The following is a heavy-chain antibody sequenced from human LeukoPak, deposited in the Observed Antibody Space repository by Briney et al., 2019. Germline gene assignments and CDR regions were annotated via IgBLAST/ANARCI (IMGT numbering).Heavy chain of an antibody. Sequence: SETLSLTCAVYGGSFSGYYWSWIRKPPGQGLEWIGEINHSGSTNYNPSLKSRVTISVDTSKNQFSLKLSSVTAADTAVYYCASDAGDSSGPNYWGQGTLVTVSS. J-gene: IGHJ4*02. CDR3: ASDAGDSSGPNY. CDR2: INHSGST. V-gene: IGHV4-34*01. D-gene: IGHD3-22*01. CDR1: GGSFSGYY.